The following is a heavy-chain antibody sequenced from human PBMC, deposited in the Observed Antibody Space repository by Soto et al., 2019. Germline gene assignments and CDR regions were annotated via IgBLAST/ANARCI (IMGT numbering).Heavy chain of an antibody. CDR2: IRKKVNSYTT. CDR3: ARDLGGAPYVDL. Sequence: EMQLVESGGRLVQPGGSLRLSCVASGFIFSDQYMDWVRQAPGKGLEWVGRIRKKVNSYTTEYAASVKGRFTVSRDDSKNSLYLQMNSLKTEDTAIYYWARDLGGAPYVDLWGRGTLVTVSS. J-gene: IGHJ2*01. D-gene: IGHD3-16*01. CDR1: GFIFSDQY. V-gene: IGHV3-72*01.